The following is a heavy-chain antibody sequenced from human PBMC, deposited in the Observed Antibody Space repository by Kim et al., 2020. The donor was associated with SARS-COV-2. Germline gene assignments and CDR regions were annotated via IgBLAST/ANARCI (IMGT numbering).Heavy chain of an antibody. CDR1: GFTFSSYA. CDR2: ISGSGGST. V-gene: IGHV3-23*01. D-gene: IGHD3-16*01. CDR3: AKWAGRAYDYATLGAFDI. J-gene: IGHJ3*02. Sequence: GGSLRLSCAASGFTFSSYAMSWVRQAPGKGLEWVSAISGSGGSTYYADSVKGRFTISRDNSKNTLYLQMNSLRAEDTAVYYCAKWAGRAYDYATLGAFDIWGQGTMVTVSS.